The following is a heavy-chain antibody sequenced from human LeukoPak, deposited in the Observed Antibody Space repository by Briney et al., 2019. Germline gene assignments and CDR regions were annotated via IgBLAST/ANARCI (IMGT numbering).Heavy chain of an antibody. J-gene: IGHJ6*02. V-gene: IGHV3-33*01. D-gene: IGHD6-13*01. Sequence: PGRSLRLSCAASGFTFSSYGMHWVRQAPGKGLEWVAVIWYDGSNKYYADSVKGRFTISRDNSKNTLYLQMNSLRAEDTAVYYCARDRGIAAAGTVPSYYYGMDAWGQGTTVTVSS. CDR1: GFTFSSYG. CDR2: IWYDGSNK. CDR3: ARDRGIAAAGTVPSYYYGMDA.